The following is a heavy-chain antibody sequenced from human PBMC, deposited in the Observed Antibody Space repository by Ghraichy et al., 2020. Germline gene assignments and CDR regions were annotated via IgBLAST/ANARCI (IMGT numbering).Heavy chain of an antibody. CDR3: ARAKPYSSGWAYDY. V-gene: IGHV4-4*02. CDR1: GGSISSSNW. Sequence: SETLSLTCAVSGGSISSSNWWSWVRQPPGKGLEWIGEIYHSGSTNYNPSLKSRVTISVDKSKNQFSLKLSSVTAADTAVYYCARAKPYSSGWAYDYWGQGTLVTVSS. J-gene: IGHJ4*02. D-gene: IGHD6-19*01. CDR2: IYHSGST.